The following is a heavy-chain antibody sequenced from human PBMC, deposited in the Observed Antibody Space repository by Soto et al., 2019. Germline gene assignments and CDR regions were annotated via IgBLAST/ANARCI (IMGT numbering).Heavy chain of an antibody. Sequence: ASVEVSCKTSGGTFGSCASRWVRQAPGQGLEWMGGIIPIFGTANYAQKFQGRITITADKSTNTAYMELRSLRSDDTAVYYCASSPPPTVTMYSRYFDLWGRGALVTVSS. CDR2: IIPIFGTA. V-gene: IGHV1-69*06. J-gene: IGHJ2*01. D-gene: IGHD4-17*01. CDR1: GGTFGSCA. CDR3: ASSPPPTVTMYSRYFDL.